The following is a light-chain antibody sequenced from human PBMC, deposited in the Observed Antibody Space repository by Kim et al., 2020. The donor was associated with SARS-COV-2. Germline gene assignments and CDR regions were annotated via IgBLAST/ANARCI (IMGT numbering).Light chain of an antibody. CDR3: QQYEKSSVT. CDR2: DAS. J-gene: IGKJ1*01. V-gene: IGKV3-20*01. Sequence: SPGERAPHSCRASQSVGGNYLAWYQQRPGQAPRLLIYDASNRATGIPDRFSGSGSGTDFTLTINRLEPEDFAVYFCQQYEKSSVTFGQGTKVDLK. CDR1: QSVGGNY.